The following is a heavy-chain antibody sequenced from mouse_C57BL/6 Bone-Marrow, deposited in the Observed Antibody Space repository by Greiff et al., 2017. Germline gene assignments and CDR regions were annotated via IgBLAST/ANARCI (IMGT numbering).Heavy chain of an antibody. Sequence: EVKLVESGGGLVKPGGSLKLSCQASGSTFSSYTMTWVRQTPGKRLQWVASICGGGGNTYYPDSVKGRFTISKDKDKNILYLQMSSLRSEDTALYYCSRQVTTVLATKYFDVWGTGTTVTVSS. J-gene: IGHJ1*03. CDR3: SRQVTTVLATKYFDV. V-gene: IGHV5-9*01. CDR1: GSTFSSYT. D-gene: IGHD1-1*01. CDR2: ICGGGGNT.